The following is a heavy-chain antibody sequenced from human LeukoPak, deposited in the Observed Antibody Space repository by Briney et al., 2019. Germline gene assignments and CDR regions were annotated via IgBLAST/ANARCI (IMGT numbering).Heavy chain of an antibody. D-gene: IGHD6-6*01. J-gene: IGHJ4*02. CDR1: GFAFGSEA. V-gene: IGHV3-23*01. CDR2: ISPGGGTT. Sequence: GGSLRLSCAVSGFAFGSEAMSWVRQSPARGLEWVASISPGGGTTYYADNVRGRFTISRDNSNNTLHVQMNSLRAEDAAVYYCARTARLPSNWGQGTLVTVSS. CDR3: ARTARLPSN.